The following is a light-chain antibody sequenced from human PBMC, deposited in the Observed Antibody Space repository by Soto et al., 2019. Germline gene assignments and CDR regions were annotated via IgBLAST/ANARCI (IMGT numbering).Light chain of an antibody. CDR3: QQRSDWPPVT. J-gene: IGKJ3*01. V-gene: IGKV3-11*01. Sequence: EIVLTQSPATLSLSPGERATLSCRASQSVSKYLAWYQQKPGQAPRLLIYDASNRATGIPARFSGSGSGTDFTLTISRLEPEDFAVYYCQQRSDWPPVTFGPGTKVDIK. CDR2: DAS. CDR1: QSVSKY.